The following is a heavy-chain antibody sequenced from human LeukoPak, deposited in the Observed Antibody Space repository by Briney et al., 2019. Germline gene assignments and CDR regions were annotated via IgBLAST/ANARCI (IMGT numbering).Heavy chain of an antibody. CDR1: GFAFSTYS. CDR3: ARVTYYYDSSGYSPPDAFDI. D-gene: IGHD3-22*01. V-gene: IGHV3-21*01. Sequence: GGSLRLSCAASGFAFSTYSMNWVRQAPGKGLEWVSSISGSNTYIYYADSVKGRFTISRDNAKNSLYLQMNSLRAEDTAVYYCARVTYYYDSSGYSPPDAFDIWGQGTMVTVSS. J-gene: IGHJ3*02. CDR2: ISGSNTYI.